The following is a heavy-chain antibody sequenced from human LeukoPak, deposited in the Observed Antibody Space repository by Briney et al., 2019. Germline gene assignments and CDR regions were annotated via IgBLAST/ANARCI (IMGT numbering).Heavy chain of an antibody. D-gene: IGHD1/OR15-1a*01. V-gene: IGHV4-34*01. Sequence: PLETLSPTCAVYGGSFSGYYWSWIRQPPGKGLEWIGEINHSGSTNYNPSLKSRVTISVDTSKNQFSLKLSSVTAADTAVYFCARVFTRTASAFDNWGQGTLVTVSS. CDR3: ARVFTRTASAFDN. CDR1: GGSFSGYY. J-gene: IGHJ4*02. CDR2: INHSGST.